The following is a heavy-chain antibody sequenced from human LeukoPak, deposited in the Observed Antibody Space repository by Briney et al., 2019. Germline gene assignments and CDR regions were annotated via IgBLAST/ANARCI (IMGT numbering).Heavy chain of an antibody. CDR2: TYYNSNWYN. J-gene: IGHJ4*02. CDR1: GDSVSTNSAG. V-gene: IGHV6-1*01. D-gene: IGHD5-24*01. CDR3: ARGWLQSGFNY. Sequence: SQTLSLTRAISGDSVSTNSAGWNWIRQSPSRGLEWLGRTYYNSNWYNDYAVSVKNRLTINPDTSKNQFSLQLNSVTPEDTAVYYCARGWLQSGFNYWGQGTLVTVSS.